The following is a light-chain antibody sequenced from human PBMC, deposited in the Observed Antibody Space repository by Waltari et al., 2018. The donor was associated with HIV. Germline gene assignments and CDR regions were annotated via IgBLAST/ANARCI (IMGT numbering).Light chain of an antibody. CDR3: QSYDSSNERV. J-gene: IGLJ3*02. CDR2: ANN. CDR1: SGSIASNY. Sequence: NFMLTQPHSVSESPGKTVTISCTRSSGSIASNYVQWYQQRPGSSPTTVIHANNQRPSAVPVRFSCSIDSSSNSASLTISGLKTEDEADYYCQSYDSSNERVFGGGTKLTVL. V-gene: IGLV6-57*01.